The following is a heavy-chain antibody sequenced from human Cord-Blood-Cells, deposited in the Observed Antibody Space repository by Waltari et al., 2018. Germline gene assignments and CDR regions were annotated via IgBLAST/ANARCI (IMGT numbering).Heavy chain of an antibody. CDR3: ARGISWNYFDY. CDR1: GYSIRSGYY. J-gene: IGHJ4*02. Sequence: QVQLQESGPGLVKPSETLSLTCAVSGYSIRSGYYWGWMRQPPGKGLEWIGSIYHSGSTYYNPSLKSRVTISVDTSKNQFSLKLSSVTAADTAVYYCARGISWNYFDYWGQGTLVTVSS. CDR2: IYHSGST. V-gene: IGHV4-38-2*01. D-gene: IGHD1-1*01.